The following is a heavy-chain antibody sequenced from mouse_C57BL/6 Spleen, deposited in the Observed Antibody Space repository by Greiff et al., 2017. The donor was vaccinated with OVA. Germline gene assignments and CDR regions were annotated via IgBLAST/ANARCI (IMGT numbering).Heavy chain of an antibody. CDR2: INPNNGGT. CDR1: GYTFTDYN. D-gene: IGHD3-2*02. CDR3: AKTAQATGVYYYAMDY. J-gene: IGHJ4*01. Sequence: VQLQQSGPELVKPGASVKIPCKASGYTFTDYNMDWVKQSHGKSLEWIGDINPNNGGTIYNQKFKGKATLTVDKSSSTAYMELRSLTSEDTAVYYGAKTAQATGVYYYAMDYGGQGTSVTVSS. V-gene: IGHV1-18*01.